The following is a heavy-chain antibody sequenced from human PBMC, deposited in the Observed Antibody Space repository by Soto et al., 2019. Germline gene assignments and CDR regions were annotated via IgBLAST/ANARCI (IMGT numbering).Heavy chain of an antibody. J-gene: IGHJ5*02. V-gene: IGHV1-3*01. Sequence: ASVKVSCKASGYTFTSYAMHWVRQAPGQRLEWMGWINAGNGNTKYSQKFQGRVTITRDTSASTAYMGLSSLRSEDTAVYYCARDGIVVVPAAYKNWFDPWGQGTMVTVYS. CDR2: INAGNGNT. D-gene: IGHD2-2*01. CDR3: ARDGIVVVPAAYKNWFDP. CDR1: GYTFTSYA.